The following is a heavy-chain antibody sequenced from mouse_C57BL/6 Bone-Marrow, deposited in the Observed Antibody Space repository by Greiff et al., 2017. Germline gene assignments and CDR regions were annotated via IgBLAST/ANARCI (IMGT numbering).Heavy chain of an antibody. CDR3: ARGGFFYAMDY. CDR1: GYTFTSYG. V-gene: IGHV1-81*01. D-gene: IGHD3-1*01. J-gene: IGHJ4*01. CDR2: IYPRSGNT. Sequence: VQLQQSGAELARPGASVTLSCKASGYTFTSYGISWVKQRTGQGLEWIGEIYPRSGNTYYNEKFKGKATLTADKSSSTAYMELRSLTSEDSAVYFCARGGFFYAMDYWGQGTSVTVSS.